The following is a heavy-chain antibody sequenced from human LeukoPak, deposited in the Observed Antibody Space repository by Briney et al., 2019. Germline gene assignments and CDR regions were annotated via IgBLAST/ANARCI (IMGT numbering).Heavy chain of an antibody. CDR2: IKSKTAGGTT. J-gene: IGHJ4*02. Sequence: PGGSLRLSCPASGFTFSEYSMNWVRQAPGKGLEWVGRIKSKTAGGTTDYVASVKGRFTISRDDSKNTLYLQMNSLSTEDTAVYYCTGPPDWGQGTLVTVSS. CDR3: TGPPD. CDR1: GFTFSEYS. V-gene: IGHV3-15*01.